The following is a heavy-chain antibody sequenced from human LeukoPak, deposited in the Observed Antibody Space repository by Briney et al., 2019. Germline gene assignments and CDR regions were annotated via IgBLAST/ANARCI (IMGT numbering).Heavy chain of an antibody. CDR2: ISYDGSNK. V-gene: IGHV3-33*05. Sequence: GGSLRLSCAASGFTFSSYGMHRVRQAPGKGLEWVAVISYDGSNKYYADSVKGRFTISRDNSKNTLYLQMNSLRAEDTAVYYCAKGLSYFDYWGQGTLVTVSS. CDR3: AKGLSYFDY. D-gene: IGHD6-19*01. J-gene: IGHJ4*02. CDR1: GFTFSSYG.